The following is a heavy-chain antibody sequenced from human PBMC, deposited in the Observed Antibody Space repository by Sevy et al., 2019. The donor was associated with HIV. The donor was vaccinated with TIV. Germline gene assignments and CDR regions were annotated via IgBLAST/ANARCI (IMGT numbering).Heavy chain of an antibody. D-gene: IGHD3-10*01. CDR3: ARVPSTGRYGMDI. V-gene: IGHV3-48*01. J-gene: IGHJ6*02. CDR2: ISSSSSTI. CDR1: GFTFSSYS. Sequence: GGSLRLSCAASGFTFSSYSMNWVRQAPGKGLEWVSYISSSSSTIYDADSVKGRFTISRDNAKNSLYLQMNSLRAEDTAVYYCARVPSTGRYGMDIWGQGTTVTVS.